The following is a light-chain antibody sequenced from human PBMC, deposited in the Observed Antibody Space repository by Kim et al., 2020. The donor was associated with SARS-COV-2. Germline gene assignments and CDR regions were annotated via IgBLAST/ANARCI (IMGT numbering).Light chain of an antibody. V-gene: IGLV4-69*01. J-gene: IGLJ2*01. CDR3: QTWGTGIVV. CDR1: SGHSSYA. CDR2: LNSDGSH. Sequence: SVNLTCPLGSGHSSYATAWHQQQPGKGPRYLMKLNSDGSHSKGDGIPDRFSGSSSGAERYLTISSLQSEDEADYYCQTWGTGIVVFGGGTQLTVL.